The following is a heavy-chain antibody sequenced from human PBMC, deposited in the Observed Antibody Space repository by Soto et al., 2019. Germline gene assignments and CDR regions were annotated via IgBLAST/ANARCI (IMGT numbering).Heavy chain of an antibody. J-gene: IGHJ4*02. V-gene: IGHV2-5*02. Sequence: GPALVKPTQTLTLTCTLSGFSLSTSEMGVGWIRQPPGKALEWLGIIYGDDDTRNRPSLKSRLTITRDTSKNQVVLTLTDMDPADSATYSCAHRRGRGRVMPAPYFDFWGQGVPVTVSS. CDR1: GFSLSTSEMG. CDR3: AHRRGRGRVMPAPYFDF. D-gene: IGHD2-15*01. CDR2: IYGDDDT.